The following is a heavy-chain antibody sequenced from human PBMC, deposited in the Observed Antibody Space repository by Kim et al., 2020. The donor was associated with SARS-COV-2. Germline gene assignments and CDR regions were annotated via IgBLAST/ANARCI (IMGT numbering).Heavy chain of an antibody. CDR1: GISISSYY. Sequence: SETLSLTCSVSGISISSYYWSLIRQPPGKGLEWIGYIYYTGSANYNPSLRSRVTISVDTSKNQFSLKLSSVTAADTAVYYCAGMARGANFDYWGRGALVTVSS. CDR3: AGMARGANFDY. D-gene: IGHD3-10*01. CDR2: IYYTGSA. J-gene: IGHJ4*02. V-gene: IGHV4-59*08.